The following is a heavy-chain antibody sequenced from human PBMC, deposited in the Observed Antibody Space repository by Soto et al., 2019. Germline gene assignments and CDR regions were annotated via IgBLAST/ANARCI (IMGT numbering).Heavy chain of an antibody. Sequence: VQLQESGPGLVKPSETLSLTCTVSGGSVSSSYWAWIRQPPWKGLECIGYTFHSGSTKYNPSLKSRVTKSVDTSENQFSLKLSPVTAADTAVYYCARYQSGTQYFDLWGRGTLVIVSS. J-gene: IGHJ2*01. V-gene: IGHV4-59*02. CDR2: TFHSGST. CDR3: ARYQSGTQYFDL. CDR1: GGSVSSSY. D-gene: IGHD1-7*01.